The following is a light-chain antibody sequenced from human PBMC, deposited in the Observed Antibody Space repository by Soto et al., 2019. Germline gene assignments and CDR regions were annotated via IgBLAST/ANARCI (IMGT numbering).Light chain of an antibody. Sequence: EIVMTQSPATLSVSPWERATLSCRASQSVDSNLAWYQQKPGQAPRLLIFGASTRATGIPDRFSGSGSGTDFTLTISSLEPEDFAVYYCQQRSNWPSFGGGTKVDIK. CDR3: QQRSNWPS. J-gene: IGKJ4*01. CDR2: GAS. CDR1: QSVDSN. V-gene: IGKV3-11*01.